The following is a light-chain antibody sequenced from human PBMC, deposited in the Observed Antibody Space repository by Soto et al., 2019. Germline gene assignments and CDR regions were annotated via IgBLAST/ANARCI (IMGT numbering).Light chain of an antibody. CDR1: QNVNTR. J-gene: IGKJ4*01. Sequence: EKVMTQSPATLSVSPGERATLSCRASQNVNTRLAWYQQKPGQAPRLLIYDAFTRATGIPARFSGSASGREFSLTISCLQSEDLAVYYCQQYDEWPLTFRGATKGEIK. CDR2: DAF. V-gene: IGKV3-15*01. CDR3: QQYDEWPLT.